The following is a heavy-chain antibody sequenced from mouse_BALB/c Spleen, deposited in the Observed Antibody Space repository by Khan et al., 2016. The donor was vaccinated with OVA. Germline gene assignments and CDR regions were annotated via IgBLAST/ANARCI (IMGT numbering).Heavy chain of an antibody. D-gene: IGHD3-2*02. CDR3: AREEALYYFDY. CDR2: IYPGTDNT. CDR1: GYIFTSYW. V-gene: IGHV1-76*01. Sequence: QIQLVQSGAELVRPGASVKLSCKTSGYIFTSYWIHWVNQRSGQGLEWIARIYPGTDNTYYNEKLKDKATLTADKSSSTAYMQLSSLKSEDSAVYFCAREEALYYFDYWGQGTTLTVSS. J-gene: IGHJ2*01.